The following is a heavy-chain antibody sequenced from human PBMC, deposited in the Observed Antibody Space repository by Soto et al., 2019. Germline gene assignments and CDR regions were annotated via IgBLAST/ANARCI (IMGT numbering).Heavy chain of an antibody. CDR2: IYYSGST. V-gene: IGHV4-30-4*01. CDR1: GGSISSGDYY. D-gene: IGHD6-6*01. CDR3: ASFGRYSSSLQYYYGMDV. Sequence: TSETLSLTCTVSGGSISSGDYYWSWIRQPPGKGLEWIGYIYYSGSTYYNPSLKSRVTISVDTSKNQFSLKLSSVTAADTAVYYCASFGRYSSSLQYYYGMDVWGQGTTVTVSS. J-gene: IGHJ6*02.